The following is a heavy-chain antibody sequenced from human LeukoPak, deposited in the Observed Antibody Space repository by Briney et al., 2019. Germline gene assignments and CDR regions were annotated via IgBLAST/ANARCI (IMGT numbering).Heavy chain of an antibody. V-gene: IGHV4-59*01. D-gene: IGHD2-15*01. J-gene: IGHJ3*02. CDR2: IYYSGST. CDR1: GGSISSYY. Sequence: SETLSLTCTVSGGSISSYYWSWIRQPPGKGLEWIGYIYYSGSTNYNPSLKSRVTMSVDTSKNQFSLKLSSVTAADTAVYYCAREYCSGGSCYSVAFDIWGQGTMVTVSS. CDR3: AREYCSGGSCYSVAFDI.